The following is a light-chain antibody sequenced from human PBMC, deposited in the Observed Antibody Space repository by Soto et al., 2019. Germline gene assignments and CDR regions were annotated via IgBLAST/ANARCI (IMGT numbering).Light chain of an antibody. CDR1: QDISTW. J-gene: IGKJ4*01. CDR2: TAS. CDR3: QQGNSFPLT. Sequence: DIQMTQTQSSVSASVGDRVTITCRASQDISTWLAWFQQKPGEAPRLLIYTASTLHSGIPSRFSGSGSGTDFTLTISSLQPEDFATYYCQQGNSFPLTFGGGTKVEI. V-gene: IGKV1-12*01.